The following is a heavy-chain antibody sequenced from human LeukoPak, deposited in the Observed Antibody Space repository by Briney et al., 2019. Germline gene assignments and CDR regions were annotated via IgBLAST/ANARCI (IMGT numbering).Heavy chain of an antibody. Sequence: GRSLRLSCAASGLTFSSYGMHWVPQAPGKGLEWVAVISYDGSNKYYTDPSKSPFTISRDNSKNALYLQMNSLRAEDTAVYYCAKDWYDHFDYWGEGTLVTVSS. CDR1: GLTFSSYG. J-gene: IGHJ4*02. D-gene: IGHD3-3*01. V-gene: IGHV3-30*18. CDR2: ISYDGSNK. CDR3: AKDWYDHFDY.